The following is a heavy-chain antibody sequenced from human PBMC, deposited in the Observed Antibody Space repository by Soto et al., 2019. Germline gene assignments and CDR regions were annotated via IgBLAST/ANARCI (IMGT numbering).Heavy chain of an antibody. CDR1: GYTFTSYG. CDR2: ISAYNGNT. J-gene: IGHJ4*02. D-gene: IGHD3-22*01. V-gene: IGHV1-18*01. CDR3: ERGGGPTYYYDSSPFDY. Sequence: QVQLVQSGAEVKKPGASVKVSCKASGYTFTSYGISWVRQAPGQGLEWMGWISAYNGNTNYAQKLQGRVTMTTDTSTSTACMELRSLISDDTAVYYCERGGGPTYYYDSSPFDYWGQGTLVTVSS.